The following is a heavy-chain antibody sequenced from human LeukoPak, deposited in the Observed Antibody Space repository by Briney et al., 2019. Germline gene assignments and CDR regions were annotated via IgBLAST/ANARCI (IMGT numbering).Heavy chain of an antibody. D-gene: IGHD6-19*01. J-gene: IGHJ5*02. V-gene: IGHV4-34*01. CDR1: GGSFNSYY. Sequence: SETLSLTCAVYGGSFNSYYWTWIRQAPGKGLEWIGEINHVGVTNSNPSLKSRVAISVDTSKNQFSLILSSVNAADTAVYYCARVVSSGWYIGGNWFDRWGQGTLVTVSS. CDR2: INHVGVT. CDR3: ARVVSSGWYIGGNWFDR.